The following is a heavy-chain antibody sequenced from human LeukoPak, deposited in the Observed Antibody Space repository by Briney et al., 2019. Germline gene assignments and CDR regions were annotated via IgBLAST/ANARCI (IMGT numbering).Heavy chain of an antibody. CDR2: INHSGST. J-gene: IGHJ4*02. CDR3: ARSKGPTYSSSSGADY. D-gene: IGHD6-6*01. Sequence: KPSETLSLTCAVYGGSFSGYYWSWIRQPPGKGLEWMGEINHSGSTNYNPSLKSRVTISVDTSKNQFSLKLSSVTAADTAVYYCARSKGPTYSSSSGADYWGQGTLVTVSS. CDR1: GGSFSGYY. V-gene: IGHV4-34*01.